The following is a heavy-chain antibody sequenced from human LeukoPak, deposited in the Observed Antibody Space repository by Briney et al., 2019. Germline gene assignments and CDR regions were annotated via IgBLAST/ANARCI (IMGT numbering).Heavy chain of an antibody. D-gene: IGHD4-17*01. CDR3: ARGYDYGDCQKAFDI. CDR2: IYYSGST. V-gene: IGHV4-39*01. CDR1: GGSISSSSYY. Sequence: SETLSLTCTVSGGSISSSSYYWGWIRQPPGKGLEWIGSIYYSGSTYYNPSLKSRVTISVDTSKNQFSLKLSSVTAADTAVYYCARGYDYGDCQKAFDIWGQGTMITVS. J-gene: IGHJ3*02.